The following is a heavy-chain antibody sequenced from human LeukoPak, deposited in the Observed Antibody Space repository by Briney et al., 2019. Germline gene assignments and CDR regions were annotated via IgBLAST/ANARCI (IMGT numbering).Heavy chain of an antibody. J-gene: IGHJ4*02. CDR2: INHSGST. CDR1: GGSLSGYY. V-gene: IGHV4-34*01. Sequence: SETLSLTCAVYGGSLSGYYWSWIRQPPGKGLERSGEINHSGSTNYNPSLKSRVTISVDTSKNQFSLKLSAVTAADTAVYYCARGRAVAGLHDYWGQGTLVTVSS. D-gene: IGHD6-19*01. CDR3: ARGRAVAGLHDY.